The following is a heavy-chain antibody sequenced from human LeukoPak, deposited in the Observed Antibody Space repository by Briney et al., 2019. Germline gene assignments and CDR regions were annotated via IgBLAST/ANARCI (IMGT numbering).Heavy chain of an antibody. CDR2: VNYSGST. CDR1: GGSISSYY. J-gene: IGHJ4*02. D-gene: IGHD4-17*01. Sequence: SETLSLTCTVSGGSISSYYWSWIRQPPGKRLEWVGYVNYSGSTKYNPPLKSRVTISVDTSKNQFSLKVNSVTAEDTAVYYCARGLDNGDPLDHWGQGTLVTVAS. CDR3: ARGLDNGDPLDH. V-gene: IGHV4-59*01.